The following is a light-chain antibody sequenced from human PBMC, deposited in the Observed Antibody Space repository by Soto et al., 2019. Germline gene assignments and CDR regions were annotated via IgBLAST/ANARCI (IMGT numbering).Light chain of an antibody. CDR3: QQYNNWPPVT. CDR2: DAS. CDR1: QSVSSY. J-gene: IGKJ4*01. V-gene: IGKV3-11*01. Sequence: TVLAQSPATLSLSPGERATLSCRASQSVSSYLAWYQQKPGQAPRLLIYDASNRATGIPARFSGSGSGTDFTLTISSLEPEDFAVYYCQQYNNWPPVTFGGGTKVDIK.